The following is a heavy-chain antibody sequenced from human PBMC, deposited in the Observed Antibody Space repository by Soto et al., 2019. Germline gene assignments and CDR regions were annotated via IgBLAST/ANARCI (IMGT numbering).Heavy chain of an antibody. CDR1: GFTFSSYG. D-gene: IGHD5-18*01. Sequence: GGSLRLSCAASGFTFSSYGMHWVRQAPGKGLEWVAVIWYDGSNKYYADSVKGRFTISRDNSKNTLYLQMNSLRAEDTAVYYCARDMDCTAMVPYYYYGMDVWGQGTTVTVSS. V-gene: IGHV3-33*01. CDR2: IWYDGSNK. J-gene: IGHJ6*02. CDR3: ARDMDCTAMVPYYYYGMDV.